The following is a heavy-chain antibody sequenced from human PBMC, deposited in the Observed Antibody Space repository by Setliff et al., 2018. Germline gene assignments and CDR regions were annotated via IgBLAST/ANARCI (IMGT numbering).Heavy chain of an antibody. Sequence: GGSLRLSCAASGFTFSTYRMHWVRQAPGKGLVWFSHINSDGSSTTYADSVKGRFTISRDNAKNTLYLQMNRLRAEDTAVYYCTRDWGGVGATNAFDIRGQGTMVTVSS. CDR3: TRDWGGVGATNAFDI. D-gene: IGHD1-26*01. CDR1: GFTFSTYR. J-gene: IGHJ3*02. V-gene: IGHV3-74*01. CDR2: INSDGSST.